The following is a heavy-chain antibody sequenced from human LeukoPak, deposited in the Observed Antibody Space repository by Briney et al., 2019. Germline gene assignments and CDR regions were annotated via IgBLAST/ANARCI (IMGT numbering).Heavy chain of an antibody. CDR1: GGSFSGYY. Sequence: SETLSLTCAVYGGSFSGYYWSWIRKPPGKGLEWMGEINHSGSPNYNPPLKSRVTISVDTSKNQFSLKLSSVTAADTAVYYCARLVSSSWYDYYYYYYMDVWGKGTTVTISS. CDR3: ARLVSSSWYDYYYYYYMDV. J-gene: IGHJ6*03. V-gene: IGHV4-34*01. CDR2: INHSGSP. D-gene: IGHD6-13*01.